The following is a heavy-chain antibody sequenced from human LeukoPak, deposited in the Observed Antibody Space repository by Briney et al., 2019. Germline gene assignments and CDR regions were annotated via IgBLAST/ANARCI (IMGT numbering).Heavy chain of an antibody. CDR2: INPSGGST. V-gene: IGHV1-46*01. D-gene: IGHD3-22*01. Sequence: ASVKVSCKASGYTFTSYYMHWVRQAPGQGLEWMGIINPSGGSTSYAQKFQGRVTMTRDTSTSTVYMELSSLRSEDTAVYYGARAYYYDSSGYPYYFDYWGQGTLVTVSS. CDR3: ARAYYYDSSGYPYYFDY. J-gene: IGHJ4*02. CDR1: GYTFTSYY.